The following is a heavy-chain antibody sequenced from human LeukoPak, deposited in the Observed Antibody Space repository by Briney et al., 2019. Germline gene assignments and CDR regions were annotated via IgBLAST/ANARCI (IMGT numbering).Heavy chain of an antibody. V-gene: IGHV1-2*02. CDR2: IKPNSVGT. D-gene: IGHD6-19*01. CDR1: GYTFTGYY. Sequence: VASVKVSCKASGYTFTGYYMHWVRQAPGQGLEWMGGIKPNSVGTNYAQKVQGRVTITRDTSNSTAYIQLSRLISDDTSAYYCVRQSDDWGQGTLVTVST. CDR3: VRQSDD. J-gene: IGHJ4*02.